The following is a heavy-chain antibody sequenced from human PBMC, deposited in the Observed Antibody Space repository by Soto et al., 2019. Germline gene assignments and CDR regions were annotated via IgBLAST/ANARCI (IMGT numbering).Heavy chain of an antibody. J-gene: IGHJ5*02. CDR3: AAGRYSSSSGWFDP. CDR1: GFTFTSSA. Sequence: QMQRVQSGPEVKKPGTSVKVSCKASGFTFTSSAVQWVRQARGQRLEWIGWIVVGSGNTNYAQKFQERVTITRDMSTSTAYMELSSLSSEDTAVYYCAAGRYSSSSGWFDPWGQGTLVTVSS. D-gene: IGHD6-6*01. CDR2: IVVGSGNT. V-gene: IGHV1-58*01.